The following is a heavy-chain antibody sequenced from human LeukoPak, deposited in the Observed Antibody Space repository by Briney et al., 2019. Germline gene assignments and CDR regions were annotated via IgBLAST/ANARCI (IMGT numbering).Heavy chain of an antibody. J-gene: IGHJ6*03. CDR2: MNPNSGNT. CDR3: ARARRYCSGGSCYYYYMDV. Sequence: ASVKVSCKASGYTFTSYDINWVRQATGQGLEWMGWMNPNSGNTGYAQKFQGRVTMTRNTSISTAYMELSSLRSEDTAVYYCARARRYCSGGSCYYYYMDVWGEGTTVTVSS. D-gene: IGHD2-15*01. CDR1: GYTFTSYD. V-gene: IGHV1-8*01.